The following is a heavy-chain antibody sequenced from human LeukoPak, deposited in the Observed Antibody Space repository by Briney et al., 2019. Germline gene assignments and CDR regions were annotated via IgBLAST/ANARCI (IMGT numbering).Heavy chain of an antibody. CDR3: ARGLDGDILTGYTFDY. CDR2: INHSGST. J-gene: IGHJ4*02. Sequence: SETLSLTCAVYGGSFSGYYWSWMRQPPGKGLEWIGEINHSGSTNYNPSLKSRVTISVDTSKNQFSLKLSSVTAADTAVYYCARGLDGDILTGYTFDYWGQGTLVTVSS. CDR1: GGSFSGYY. D-gene: IGHD3-9*01. V-gene: IGHV4-34*01.